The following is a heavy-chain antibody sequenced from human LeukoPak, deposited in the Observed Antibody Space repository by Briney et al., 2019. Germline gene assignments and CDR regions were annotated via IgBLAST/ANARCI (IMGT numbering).Heavy chain of an antibody. CDR2: ISAYNGNT. CDR1: GYTFTSYG. CDR3: ARIRIAAAGLYYFDY. D-gene: IGHD6-13*01. Sequence: GASVKVSCKASGYTFTSYGISWVRQAPGQGLEWMGWISAYNGNTNYAQKLQGRVTMTTDTSTSTAYMELRSLRSDDTAVYYCARIRIAAAGLYYFDYWGQGTLVTVSS. J-gene: IGHJ4*02. V-gene: IGHV1-18*01.